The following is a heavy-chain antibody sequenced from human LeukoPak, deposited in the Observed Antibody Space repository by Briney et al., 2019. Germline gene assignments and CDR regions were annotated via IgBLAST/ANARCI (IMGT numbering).Heavy chain of an antibody. Sequence: PGESLKISCKGSGSSFTNYWIGWVRQLPGKGLEWMGIIYLGDSDTRYSPSFQGQVTISADKSISTAYLQWGSLKASDTAIYYCARSSSGWSFDYWGQGTLVTVSS. V-gene: IGHV5-51*01. CDR1: GSSFTNYW. D-gene: IGHD6-19*01. CDR3: ARSSSGWSFDY. J-gene: IGHJ4*02. CDR2: IYLGDSDT.